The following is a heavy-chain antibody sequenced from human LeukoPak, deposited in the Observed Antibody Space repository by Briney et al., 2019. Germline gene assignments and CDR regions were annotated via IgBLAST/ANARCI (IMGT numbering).Heavy chain of an antibody. CDR1: GFSFSTYS. D-gene: IGHD6-19*01. V-gene: IGHV3-21*06. CDR2: VSGTSEYI. J-gene: IGHJ4*02. Sequence: PGGSLRLSCAASGFSFSTYSMIWVRQAPGKGLEWVSSVSGTSEYIYYADSVRGRFTISRNNAKNTVYLQMNSLRAEDTAVYYCARWYSSGWYSDYWGQGTLVTVSS. CDR3: ARWYSSGWYSDY.